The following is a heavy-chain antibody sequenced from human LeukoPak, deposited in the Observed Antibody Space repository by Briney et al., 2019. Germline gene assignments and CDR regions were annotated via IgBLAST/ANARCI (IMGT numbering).Heavy chain of an antibody. Sequence: SVKVSCKASGGTFSSYAISWVGQAPGQGLEWMGGIIPIFGTANYAQKFQGRVTITTDESTSTAYMELSSLRSEDSAVYYCARFLAGDGYNLPLGYMDVWGKGTTVTVSS. CDR3: ARFLAGDGYNLPLGYMDV. CDR2: IIPIFGTA. D-gene: IGHD5-24*01. CDR1: GGTFSSYA. V-gene: IGHV1-69*05. J-gene: IGHJ6*03.